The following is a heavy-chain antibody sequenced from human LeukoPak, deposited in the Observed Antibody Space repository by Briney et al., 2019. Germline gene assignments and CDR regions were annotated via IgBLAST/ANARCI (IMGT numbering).Heavy chain of an antibody. CDR2: TNHSGST. Sequence: SETLSFTGAGYGGTFSGYYWSWIRQPPGKGLEGIGETNHSGSTHYNPSLKSRVTISVDTSKNQFSLKLSSVTAADTAVYYCARTFQYCDLPDYWGQGTLVTVSS. D-gene: IGHD2-21*02. CDR1: GGTFSGYY. CDR3: ARTFQYCDLPDY. V-gene: IGHV4-34*01. J-gene: IGHJ4*02.